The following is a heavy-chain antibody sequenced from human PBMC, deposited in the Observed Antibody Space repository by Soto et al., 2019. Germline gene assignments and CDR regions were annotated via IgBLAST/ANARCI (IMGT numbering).Heavy chain of an antibody. CDR1: GFTFNGAW. D-gene: IGHD3-16*01. V-gene: IGHV3-15*07. CDR3: SADLPDWGAYAFDY. Sequence: EVQLVESGGGLVEPGGSLRLSCAASGFTFNGAWMNWVRQGPGKGLEWVGRVKSKFDGGTIDYAAPVKGRFTISRDDSRNTVYLQMTSLSTEDTAMYYCSADLPDWGAYAFDYWGQGALVTVSS. CDR2: VKSKFDGGTI. J-gene: IGHJ4*02.